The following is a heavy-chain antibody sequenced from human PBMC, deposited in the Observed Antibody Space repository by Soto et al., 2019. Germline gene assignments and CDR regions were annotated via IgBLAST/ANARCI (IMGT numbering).Heavy chain of an antibody. J-gene: IGHJ6*02. D-gene: IGHD6-13*01. CDR3: ARDQYRAAAGYYYYYGMDV. Sequence: GGSLRLSCAASGFTFSSYGMHWVRQAPGKGLEWVAVIWYDGSNKYYADSVKGRFTISRDNSKNTLYLQMNSLRAEDTAVYYCARDQYRAAAGYYYYYGMDVWGQGTTVTVSS. CDR1: GFTFSSYG. CDR2: IWYDGSNK. V-gene: IGHV3-33*01.